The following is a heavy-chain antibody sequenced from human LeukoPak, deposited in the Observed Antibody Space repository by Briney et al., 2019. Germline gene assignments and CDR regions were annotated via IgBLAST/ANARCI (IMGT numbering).Heavy chain of an antibody. V-gene: IGHV4-39*01. Sequence: SETLSLTCTVSGGSISSSRDYWAWLRQPPGKGLEWIANIYYSGSTYYSPSLKSRVTISVDTSKNQFSLKLSSVTAADTAVYYCARRMTTVAGNGFDPWGQGTLVTVSS. D-gene: IGHD4-11*01. CDR3: ARRMTTVAGNGFDP. CDR1: GGSISSSRDY. CDR2: IYYSGST. J-gene: IGHJ5*02.